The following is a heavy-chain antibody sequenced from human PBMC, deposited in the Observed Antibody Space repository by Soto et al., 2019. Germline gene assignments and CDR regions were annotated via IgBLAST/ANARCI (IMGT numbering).Heavy chain of an antibody. J-gene: IGHJ4*02. V-gene: IGHV4-59*01. D-gene: IGHD3-16*01. Sequence: QVQLQGSGPRLVKPSETLSLTCNLSGGSFHNFYWLWIRQPPGKGLEWVGHVHYSGSTNYSPSLNSRATISLRTAKSQLSLKLGSVTAADTAMYFCARGVDYYATSGYFSFDSWGQGIPVTVSS. CDR1: GGSFHNFY. CDR2: VHYSGST. CDR3: ARGVDYYATSGYFSFDS.